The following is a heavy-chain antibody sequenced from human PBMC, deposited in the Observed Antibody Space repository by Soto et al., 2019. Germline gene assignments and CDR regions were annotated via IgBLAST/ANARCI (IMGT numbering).Heavy chain of an antibody. V-gene: IGHV3-30-3*01. CDR3: ARGVYSCSWQDY. CDR1: GFTFSSYA. D-gene: IGHD6-13*01. Sequence: QVQLVESGGGVVQPGRSLRLSCAAPGFTFSSYAMHWVRQAPGKGLEWVAVISYDGGNKYYADSVKGRFTISRDNSKDTLYLQMNSLRAEDEAVYVCARGVYSCSWQDYWGQGTLVTVSS. J-gene: IGHJ4*02. CDR2: ISYDGGNK.